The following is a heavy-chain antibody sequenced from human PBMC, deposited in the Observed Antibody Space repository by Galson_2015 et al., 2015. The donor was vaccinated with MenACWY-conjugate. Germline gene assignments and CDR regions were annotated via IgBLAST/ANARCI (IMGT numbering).Heavy chain of an antibody. Sequence: QSGAEVKKSGESLKISCQGSGYIFTTYWIAWVRQMLGRGLEWVGLISPGDSNTRYSPSFQGQVTISADKSISTAYLQWSSLKASDTAMYYCARHPPGGRGLDVWGQGTTVTVSS. V-gene: IGHV5-51*01. D-gene: IGHD1-26*01. J-gene: IGHJ6*02. CDR2: ISPGDSNT. CDR3: ARHPPGGRGLDV. CDR1: GYIFTTYW.